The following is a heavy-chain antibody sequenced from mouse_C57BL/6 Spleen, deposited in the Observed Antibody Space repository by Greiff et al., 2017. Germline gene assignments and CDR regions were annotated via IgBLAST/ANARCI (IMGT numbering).Heavy chain of an antibody. J-gene: IGHJ2*01. CDR3: ASIYYDYDADY. Sequence: QVQLQQSGPELVKPGASVKISCKASGYAFSSSWMNWVKQRPGKGLEWIGRIYPGDGDTNYNGKFKGKATLTADKSSSTAYMQLSSLTSEDAAVYFCASIYYDYDADYWGQGTTLTVSS. CDR2: IYPGDGDT. V-gene: IGHV1-82*01. D-gene: IGHD2-4*01. CDR1: GYAFSSSW.